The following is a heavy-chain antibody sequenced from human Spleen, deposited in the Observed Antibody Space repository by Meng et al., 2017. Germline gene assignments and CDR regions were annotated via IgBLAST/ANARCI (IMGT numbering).Heavy chain of an antibody. Sequence: GESLKISCAASGFTFSSYAMHWVRQAPGKGLEWVAVISYDGSNKYYADSVKGRFTISRDNAKNSLYLQMNSLRAEDTAVYYCAREQYESSGHWGQGTLVTVSS. CDR3: AREQYESSGH. D-gene: IGHD3-22*01. CDR2: ISYDGSNK. CDR1: GFTFSSYA. V-gene: IGHV3-30*07. J-gene: IGHJ4*02.